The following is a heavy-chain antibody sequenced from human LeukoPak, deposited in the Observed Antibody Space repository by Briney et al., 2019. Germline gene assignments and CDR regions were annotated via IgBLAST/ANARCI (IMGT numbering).Heavy chain of an antibody. CDR1: GFTFSSYA. Sequence: GGSLRLSCAASGFTFSSYAMHWVRQAPGKGLEWVAVISYDGSNKYYADSVKGRFTISRDNSKNTLYLRMNSLRAEDTAVYYCAREDSGSYYVGIDYWGQGTLVTVSS. D-gene: IGHD3-10*01. J-gene: IGHJ4*02. CDR3: AREDSGSYYVGIDY. CDR2: ISYDGSNK. V-gene: IGHV3-30*04.